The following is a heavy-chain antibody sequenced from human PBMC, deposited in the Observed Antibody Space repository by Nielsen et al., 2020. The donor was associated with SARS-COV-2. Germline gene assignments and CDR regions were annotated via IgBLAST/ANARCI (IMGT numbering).Heavy chain of an antibody. V-gene: IGHV3-9*01. J-gene: IGHJ4*02. D-gene: IGHD1-14*01. CDR1: GFTFDDYA. CDR3: ATGGY. CDR2: ISWNSGSI. Sequence: LSLTCAASGFTFDDYAMHWVRQAPGKGLEWVSGISWNSGSIGYADSVKGRFTISRDNAKNSLYLQMNSLRAEDTALYYCATGGYWGQGTLVTVSS.